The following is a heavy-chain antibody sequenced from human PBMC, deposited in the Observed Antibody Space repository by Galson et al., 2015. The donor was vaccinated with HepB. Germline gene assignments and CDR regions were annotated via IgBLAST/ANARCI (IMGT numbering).Heavy chain of an antibody. CDR1: GGTFSSYA. Sequence: SVKVSCKASGGTFSSYAISWVRQAPGQGLEWMGGIIPIFGTANYAQKLQGGVTITADESTSTAYMELSSLRSEDTAVYYCARRDSSGYYWYFDLWGRGTLVTVSS. CDR2: IIPIFGTA. D-gene: IGHD3-22*01. V-gene: IGHV1-69*13. J-gene: IGHJ2*01. CDR3: ARRDSSGYYWYFDL.